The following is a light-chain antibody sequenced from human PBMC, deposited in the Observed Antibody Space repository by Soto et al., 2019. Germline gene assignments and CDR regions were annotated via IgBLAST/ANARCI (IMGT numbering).Light chain of an antibody. J-gene: IGKJ5*01. CDR3: QHYNSYSEA. CDR2: KAS. Sequence: DIQMTQSTSTLSGSVGDRITITCRASQTISSWLAWYQQKQGKAHKXLIYKASTLKSGVPSRFSGSGSGTELTITISSLQPDDGETYDGQHYNSYSEAFGQGTRLEIK. V-gene: IGKV1-5*03. CDR1: QTISSW.